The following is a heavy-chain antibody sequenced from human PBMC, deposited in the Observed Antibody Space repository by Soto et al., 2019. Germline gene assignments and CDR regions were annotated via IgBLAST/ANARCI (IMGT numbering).Heavy chain of an antibody. D-gene: IGHD3-9*01. V-gene: IGHV1-46*03. Sequence: QVQLVQSGAEEKQPGASVKVSCKASGYSFSNNYVVWVRQAPGQGLDWMGIINPSGGSTSYAQKFQDRVTMTRDPSTSTVYIALCSLRSEDTAVFYCARVFGTYYDILTGLWGGRFDYWGQGTQVTVSS. CDR2: INPSGGST. J-gene: IGHJ4*02. CDR1: GYSFSNNY. CDR3: ARVFGTYYDILTGLWGGRFDY.